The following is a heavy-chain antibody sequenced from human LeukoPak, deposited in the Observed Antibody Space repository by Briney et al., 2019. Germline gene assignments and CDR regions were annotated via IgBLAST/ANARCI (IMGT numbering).Heavy chain of an antibody. V-gene: IGHV4-38-2*02. D-gene: IGHD2-2*01. J-gene: IGHJ1*01. CDR2: IYHSGST. Sequence: DPSETLSLTCTVSGYSISSGYYWGWIRQPPGKGLEWIGSIYHSGSTYYNPSLKSRVTISVDRSKNQFSLKLSSVTAADTAVYYCAREARDCSSTSCPSPHWGQGTLVTVSS. CDR1: GYSISSGYY. CDR3: AREARDCSSTSCPSPH.